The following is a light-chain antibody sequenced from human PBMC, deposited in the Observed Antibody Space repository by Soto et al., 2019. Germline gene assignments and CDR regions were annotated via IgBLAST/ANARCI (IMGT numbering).Light chain of an antibody. J-gene: IGKJ1*01. CDR2: GAS. CDR1: QTVSSNF. CDR3: QQYGTSPAT. Sequence: EIVLTQSPGTLSLSPGDRATLSCSASQTVSSNFLAWYQQRPAQAPRLLIHGASTRAPGITDRFSGSVSGTDFTLTISGLEPEDFAVYYFQQYGTSPATFGQGTKVEIK. V-gene: IGKV3-20*01.